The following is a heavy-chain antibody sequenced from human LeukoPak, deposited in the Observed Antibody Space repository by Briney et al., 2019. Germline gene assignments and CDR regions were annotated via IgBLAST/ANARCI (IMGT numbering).Heavy chain of an antibody. Sequence: GGSLRLSCAASGFTFSSIAMSWVRQAPDKGLEWVSTISGSGGGTYYADSVKGRFTISRDDYKNTLYLQMNSLRADDTAVYYCAKDLGRYRNNFFDYWGQGNLVTVSS. J-gene: IGHJ4*02. CDR2: ISGSGGGT. V-gene: IGHV3-23*01. D-gene: IGHD1-26*01. CDR1: GFTFSSIA. CDR3: AKDLGRYRNNFFDY.